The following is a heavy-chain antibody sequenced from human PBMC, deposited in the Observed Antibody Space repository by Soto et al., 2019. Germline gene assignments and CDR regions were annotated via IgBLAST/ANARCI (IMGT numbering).Heavy chain of an antibody. V-gene: IGHV4-34*01. Sequence: SETLSLTCAVYGGSFSGYYWSWIRQPPGKGLEWIGEINHSGSTNYNPSLKSRVTISVDTSKNQFSLKLSSVTAADTAVYYCARFQAFGVVINDYMDVWGKGTTVTVSS. CDR2: INHSGST. CDR3: ARFQAFGVVINDYMDV. D-gene: IGHD3-3*01. CDR1: GGSFSGYY. J-gene: IGHJ6*03.